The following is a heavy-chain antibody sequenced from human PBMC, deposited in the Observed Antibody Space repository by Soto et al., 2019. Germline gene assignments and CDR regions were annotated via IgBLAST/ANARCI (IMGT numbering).Heavy chain of an antibody. CDR2: ISYDGSNK. CDR3: AKIGYSYGDAFDI. D-gene: IGHD5-18*01. V-gene: IGHV3-30*18. J-gene: IGHJ3*02. Sequence: QVQLVESGGGVVQPGRSLRLSCAASGFTFSSYGMHWVRQAPGKGLEWVAVISYDGSNKYYADSVKGRFTTSRDNSKNTLYLQMNSLRAEDTAVYYCAKIGYSYGDAFDIWGQGTMVTVSS. CDR1: GFTFSSYG.